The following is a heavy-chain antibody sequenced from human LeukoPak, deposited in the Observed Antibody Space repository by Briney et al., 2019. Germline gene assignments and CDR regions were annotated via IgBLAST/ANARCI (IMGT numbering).Heavy chain of an antibody. J-gene: IGHJ4*02. CDR2: FDPEDGET. CDR3: ATDRISGWYYFDY. CDR1: GYTLTELS. D-gene: IGHD6-19*01. V-gene: IGHV1-24*01. Sequence: ASVKVSCKVSGYTLTELSMHWVRQAPGKGLEWMGGFDPEDGETIYAQKFQGSVTMTEDTSTDTAYMELSSLRSEDTAMYYCATDRISGWYYFDYWGQGTLVTVSS.